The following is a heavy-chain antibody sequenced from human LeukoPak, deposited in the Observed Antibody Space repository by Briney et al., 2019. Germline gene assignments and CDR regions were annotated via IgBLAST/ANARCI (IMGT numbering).Heavy chain of an antibody. J-gene: IGHJ4*02. CDR2: IYTGGST. CDR1: GGSISSGSYY. Sequence: SETLSLTXTVSGGSISSGSYYWSWIRQAAGKGVEWIGRIYTGGSTNYDPSLKSRVTISVDTSKNQFSLKLSSVTAADTAVYYCARDKRGGSPYYFDSWGQGTLVTVSS. V-gene: IGHV4-61*02. D-gene: IGHD2-15*01. CDR3: ARDKRGGSPYYFDS.